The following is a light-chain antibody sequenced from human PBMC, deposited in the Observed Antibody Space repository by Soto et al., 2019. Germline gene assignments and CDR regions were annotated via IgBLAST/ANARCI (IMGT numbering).Light chain of an antibody. Sequence: EIVMTQSPATLSVSPGERATLSSRASQSVSRNLAWNQQKPGQAPRPLVSGASTRATGIPATFSGSGSGTDFTLTISSLQSEDFAIYYCQQYNGWPLTFGGGTNVQIK. CDR3: QQYNGWPLT. CDR2: GAS. V-gene: IGKV3-15*01. J-gene: IGKJ4*01. CDR1: QSVSRN.